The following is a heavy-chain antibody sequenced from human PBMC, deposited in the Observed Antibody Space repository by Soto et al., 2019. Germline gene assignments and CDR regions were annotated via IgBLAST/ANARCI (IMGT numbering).Heavy chain of an antibody. D-gene: IGHD3-10*01. CDR1: GFIFRMYA. Sequence: QVLLVESGGGVVQPGRSLRLSCAASGFIFRMYAMHWVRQAPGKGLEWIGTMSYDGNSKHYAESVKGRFTISRDNSRDTLYLQMNTLRPNDTAVYYCATNAGGPSYYYYSGMDVWGQGTTVTVSS. J-gene: IGHJ6*02. CDR3: ATNAGGPSYYYYSGMDV. V-gene: IGHV3-30-3*01. CDR2: MSYDGNSK.